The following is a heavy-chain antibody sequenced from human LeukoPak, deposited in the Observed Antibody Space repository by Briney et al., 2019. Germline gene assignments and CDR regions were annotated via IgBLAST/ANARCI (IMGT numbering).Heavy chain of an antibody. CDR3: ARSLPGDLRGWLDP. Sequence: SETLSLTCTVSNGSISRPSSYWRWIRQPAGKGPEWIGRIFTSGNTNYNPSLKSRVTISVDTSKNQFSLRLTSVTAADTAVYYCARSLPGDLRGWLDPWGQGTLVTVSS. CDR2: IFTSGNT. CDR1: NGSISRPSSY. V-gene: IGHV4-61*02. J-gene: IGHJ5*02.